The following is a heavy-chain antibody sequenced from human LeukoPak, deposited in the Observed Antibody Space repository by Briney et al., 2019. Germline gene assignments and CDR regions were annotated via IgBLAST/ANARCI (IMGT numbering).Heavy chain of an antibody. CDR3: AKWGDYDVLTGYYVSDY. V-gene: IGHV3-23*01. CDR1: GFTFSNYA. D-gene: IGHD3-9*01. Sequence: GGSLGLSCAASGFTFSNYAMSWVRQAPGKGLEWVSAITGSGGNTYYADSVKGRFTISRDNSKNTVFLQMSSLRAEDTAVYYCAKWGDYDVLTGYYVSDYWGQRTLVTVSS. CDR2: ITGSGGNT. J-gene: IGHJ4*02.